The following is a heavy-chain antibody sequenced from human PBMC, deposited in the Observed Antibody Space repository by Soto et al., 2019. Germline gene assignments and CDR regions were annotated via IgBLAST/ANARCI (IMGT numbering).Heavy chain of an antibody. Sequence: QVQLVESGGGVVQPGRSLRLSCAASGSTFSSYGMHWVRQAPGKGLEWVAVISYDGSKKYYADSVKGRFTISRDNSKNTPYLQMNSLRAEDTAVYYCAKMGRPVDVWGQGTTVTVSS. J-gene: IGHJ6*02. V-gene: IGHV3-30*18. CDR2: ISYDGSKK. CDR1: GSTFSSYG. CDR3: AKMGRPVDV.